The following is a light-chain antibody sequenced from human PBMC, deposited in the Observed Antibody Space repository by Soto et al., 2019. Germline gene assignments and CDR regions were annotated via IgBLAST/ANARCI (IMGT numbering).Light chain of an antibody. CDR2: EVS. J-gene: IGLJ3*02. CDR1: SSDVGGYSY. V-gene: IGLV2-14*01. Sequence: QSALTQPASVSGSPGQSITISCTGTSSDVGGYSYVSWYQQHPGKAPKLMIYEVSNRPSGVSNRFSGSKSGNTASLTISGLKSEDEGDYYFSSYTSSSTWVFGGGTKLTVL. CDR3: SSYTSSSTWV.